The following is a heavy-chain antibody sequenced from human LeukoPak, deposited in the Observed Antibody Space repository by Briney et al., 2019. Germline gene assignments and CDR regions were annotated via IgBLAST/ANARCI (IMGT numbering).Heavy chain of an antibody. V-gene: IGHV3-30-3*01. Sequence: GGSLRLSWAASGFTFSSYAMHWVRQAPGKGLEWGAFIAYDGSNKYYADAVKGRFTISRDNSKNTLYVQMNSLRGEDTAVYYCARGKRNIVVVTAPYYFDYWGQGTLVTVSS. CDR2: IAYDGSNK. J-gene: IGHJ4*02. CDR3: ARGKRNIVVVTAPYYFDY. D-gene: IGHD2-21*02. CDR1: GFTFSSYA.